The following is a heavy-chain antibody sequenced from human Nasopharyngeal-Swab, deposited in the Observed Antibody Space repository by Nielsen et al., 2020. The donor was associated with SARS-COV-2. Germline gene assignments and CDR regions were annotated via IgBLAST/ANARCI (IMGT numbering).Heavy chain of an antibody. D-gene: IGHD4-17*01. Sequence: GESLKISCAASGFTFSNAWMSWVRQAPGKGLEWVGRIKSKTDGGTTDYAAPVKGRFTISRDDSKTTLYRQMNSLKTEDTAVYYCTTDLHDYGDYDYWGQGTLVTVSS. V-gene: IGHV3-15*01. CDR2: IKSKTDGGTT. J-gene: IGHJ4*02. CDR3: TTDLHDYGDYDY. CDR1: GFTFSNAW.